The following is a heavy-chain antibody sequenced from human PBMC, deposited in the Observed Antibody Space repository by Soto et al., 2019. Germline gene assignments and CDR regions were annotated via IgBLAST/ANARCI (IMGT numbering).Heavy chain of an antibody. V-gene: IGHV1-46*01. CDR2: INPNSGST. CDR1: GYSFTDFY. D-gene: IGHD6-6*01. Sequence: QVQLVQSGAEVKKPGASMRISCKASGYSFTDFYMYWVRQAPGQGPEWMGMINPNSGSTTYAPKFKGRVTMTRDRSATTVYMELRSLGSEDTAVYYCAREDHFVADYWGQGTLVIVSS. CDR3: AREDHFVADY. J-gene: IGHJ4*02.